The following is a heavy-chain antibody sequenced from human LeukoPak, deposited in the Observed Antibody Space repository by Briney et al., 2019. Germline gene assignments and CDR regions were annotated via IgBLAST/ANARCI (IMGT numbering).Heavy chain of an antibody. CDR2: INHSGST. Sequence: SETLSLTCAVYGGSFSGYYWSWIRQPPGKGLEWIGEINHSGSTNYNPSLKSRVTISVDTSKNRFSLKLSSVTAADTAVYYCARVTLLLWFGETTDRFDPWGQRTLVTVSS. D-gene: IGHD3-10*01. J-gene: IGHJ5*02. CDR1: GGSFSGYY. CDR3: ARVTLLLWFGETTDRFDP. V-gene: IGHV4-34*01.